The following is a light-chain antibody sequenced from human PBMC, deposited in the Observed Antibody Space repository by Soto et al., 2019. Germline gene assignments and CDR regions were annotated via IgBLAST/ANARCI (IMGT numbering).Light chain of an antibody. V-gene: IGKV3-15*01. CDR1: QSVSNN. J-gene: IGKJ1*01. CDR2: GAS. Sequence: EVGMTQSPATLSVSPGERATLSCRASQSVSNNLAWYQQKPGQAPRLLMYGASTRATGIPARFSGSRSGTEFTLTISSLQSEDFAVYYCQQYNNWPRTFGQGTKVDIK. CDR3: QQYNNWPRT.